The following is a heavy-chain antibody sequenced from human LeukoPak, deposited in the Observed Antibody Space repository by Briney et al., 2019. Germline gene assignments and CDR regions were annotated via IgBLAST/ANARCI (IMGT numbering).Heavy chain of an antibody. CDR1: GGSISSYY. CDR2: IYYSGST. D-gene: IGHD4-17*01. Sequence: PSETLSLTCTVSGGSISSYYWSWIRQPPGKGLEWIEYIYYSGSTNYNPSLKSRVTISVDTSKNQFSLKLSSVTAADTAVYYCAGGGDYRYDYWGQGTLVTVSS. J-gene: IGHJ4*02. CDR3: AGGGDYRYDY. V-gene: IGHV4-59*01.